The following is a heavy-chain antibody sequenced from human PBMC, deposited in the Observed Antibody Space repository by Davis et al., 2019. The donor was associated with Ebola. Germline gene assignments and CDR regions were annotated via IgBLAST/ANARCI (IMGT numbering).Heavy chain of an antibody. V-gene: IGHV4-31*03. CDR1: GGSISSGGYY. CDR2: IYYSGTA. CDR3: AKTLKD. J-gene: IGHJ4*02. Sequence: LRLSCTVSGGSISSGGYYWTWIRQHPGKGLEWIGYIYYSGTAYYNPSLKSRVTISVIKSKNQFSLKLSSVTAADTAVYYCAKTLKDWGQGTLVTVSS.